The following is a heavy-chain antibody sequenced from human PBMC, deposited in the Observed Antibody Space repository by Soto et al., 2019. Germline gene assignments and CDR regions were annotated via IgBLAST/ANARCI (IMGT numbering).Heavy chain of an antibody. V-gene: IGHV4-31*03. CDR2: IYYSGST. CDR3: ARVGVDAPMVKDDY. CDR1: GGSISSGGYY. Sequence: SETLSLTCTVSGGSISSGGYYWSWIRQHPGKGLEWIGYIYYSGSTYYNPSLKSRVTISVDTSKNQFSLKLSSVTAADTAVYYCARVGVDAPMVKDDYWGQGSLVTVSS. D-gene: IGHD5-18*01. J-gene: IGHJ4*02.